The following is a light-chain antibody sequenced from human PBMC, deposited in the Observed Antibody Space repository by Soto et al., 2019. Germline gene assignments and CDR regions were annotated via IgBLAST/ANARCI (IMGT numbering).Light chain of an antibody. V-gene: IGLV2-8*01. J-gene: IGLJ1*01. CDR1: SSDVGGYNY. Sequence: QSVLTQPPSASGSPGQSVAISCTGTSSDVGGYNYVSWYQQHPGKAPKLMIYEVNKRPSGVLDRFSGSKSGNTASLTVSGLQAEDEADYYCLSYADTAYGFGTGTKVTVL. CDR3: LSYADTAYG. CDR2: EVN.